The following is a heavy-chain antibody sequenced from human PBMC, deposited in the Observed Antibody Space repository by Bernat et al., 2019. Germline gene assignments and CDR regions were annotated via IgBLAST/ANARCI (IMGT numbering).Heavy chain of an antibody. J-gene: IGHJ6*02. CDR3: ARDVFDWFMEPHYYGMDV. D-gene: IGHD3-9*01. V-gene: IGHV3-23*01. CDR1: GFTFSSYA. CDR2: ISSSGGST. Sequence: EVQLLESGGGLVQPGGSLRLSCAGSGFTFSSYAMSWVRQAPGKGLEWVSTISSSGGSTYYADSVKGRFTISRENSKSTLYLQMNSLRAEDTAVYYCARDVFDWFMEPHYYGMDVWGQGTTVTVSS.